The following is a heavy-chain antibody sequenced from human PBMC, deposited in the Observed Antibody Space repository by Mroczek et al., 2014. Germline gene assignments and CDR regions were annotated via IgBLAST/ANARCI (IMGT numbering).Heavy chain of an antibody. V-gene: IGHV3-30-3*01. CDR3: ARGVVPAAIHGYYYYMDV. Sequence: QVQLVQSGGGVVQPGRSLRLSCAASGFTFSSYAMHWVRQAPGKGLEWVAVISYDGSNKYYADSVKGRFTISRDNSKNTLYLQMNSLRAEDTAVYYCARGVVPAAIHGYYYYMDVWGKGTTVTVS. D-gene: IGHD2-2*02. J-gene: IGHJ6*03. CDR2: ISYDGSNK. CDR1: GFTFSSYA.